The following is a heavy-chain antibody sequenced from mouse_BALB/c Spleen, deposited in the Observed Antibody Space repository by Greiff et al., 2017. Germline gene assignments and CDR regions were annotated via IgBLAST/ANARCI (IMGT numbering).Heavy chain of an antibody. V-gene: IGHV2-9*02. CDR3: ARDRATVVATGSYFDY. D-gene: IGHD1-1*01. CDR1: GFSLTSYG. CDR2: IWAGGST. J-gene: IGHJ2*01. Sequence: LQESGPGLVAPSQSLSITCTVSGFSLTSYGVHWVRQPPGKGLEWLGVIWAGGSTNYNSALMSRLSISKDNSKSQVFLKMNSLQTDDTAMYYCARDRATVVATGSYFDYWGQGTTLTVSS.